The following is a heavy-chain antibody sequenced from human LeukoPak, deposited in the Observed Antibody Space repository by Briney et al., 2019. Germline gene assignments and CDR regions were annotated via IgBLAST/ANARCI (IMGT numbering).Heavy chain of an antibody. J-gene: IGHJ3*02. Sequence: SQTLSLTCNVSGVSVSDGRYYWTWIRQHPGKGLEWIGYKYYSGGAKYNPSLKSRLTISIDKSKNQFSLQLSSVTAADTATYYCATPYCSSISCLDVFNMWGQGTRVTVSS. CDR2: KYYSGGA. CDR1: GVSVSDGRYY. CDR3: ATPYCSSISCLDVFNM. V-gene: IGHV4-31*03. D-gene: IGHD2-2*01.